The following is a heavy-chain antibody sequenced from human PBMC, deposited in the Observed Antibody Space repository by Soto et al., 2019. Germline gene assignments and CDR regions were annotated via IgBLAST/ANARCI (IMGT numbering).Heavy chain of an antibody. V-gene: IGHV1-69*12. CDR2: IIPIFGTV. CDR1: GGTFSCYA. J-gene: IGHJ4*02. CDR3: ARSDCISTSCYYDY. D-gene: IGHD2-2*01. Sequence: QVQLVQSGAEVKKPGSSVKASCKASGGTFSCYAISWVRQAPGQGLEWMGGIIPIFGTVNYAQKFQGRVTITADESTSTAYMELSSLRSEDTAVYYCARSDCISTSCYYDYWGQGTLVTVSS.